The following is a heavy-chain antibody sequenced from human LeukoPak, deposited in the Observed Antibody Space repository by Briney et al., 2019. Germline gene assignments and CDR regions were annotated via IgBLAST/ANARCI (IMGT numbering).Heavy chain of an antibody. V-gene: IGHV3-74*01. CDR2: INSDGSIT. D-gene: IGHD2-2*01. CDR1: GFTFSSYW. J-gene: IGHJ6*02. Sequence: PGGSLRLSCAASGFTFSSYWMHWVRQAPGKGLVWVPRINSDGSITSYADSVKGRFTISRDNAKNTLYLQMNSLRAEDTAVYYCARDMASLGYYGMDVWGQGTTVTVSS. CDR3: ARDMASLGYYGMDV.